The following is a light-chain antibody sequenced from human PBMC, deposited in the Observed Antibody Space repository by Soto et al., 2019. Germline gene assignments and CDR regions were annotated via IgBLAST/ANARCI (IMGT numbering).Light chain of an antibody. CDR3: QSYDASLSGGV. CDR2: GTS. V-gene: IGLV1-40*01. J-gene: IGLJ3*02. CDR1: DSNIGANLV. Sequence: QSVLTQPPSVSGAPGQRVTITCSGSDSNIGANLVVYWYRQLPGTAPKLLIYGTSNRPSGVPDRFSGFKSGTSASLVITGLQAEDEGDYYCQSYDASLSGGVFGGGTKLTVL.